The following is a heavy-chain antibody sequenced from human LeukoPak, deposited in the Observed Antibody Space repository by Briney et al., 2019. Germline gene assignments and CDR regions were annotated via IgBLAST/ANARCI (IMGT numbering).Heavy chain of an antibody. CDR2: FYSSGST. Sequence: SETLSLTCSVSGGSITKNGYYWGWIRQSPGKGLEWIGAFYSSGSTSSHSSLKSRVTISVDTSRTQLSLKLGSVTDTDTAVYYCVRDGRFDSACFDSWGPGILVTVSS. D-gene: IGHD6-19*01. J-gene: IGHJ4*02. CDR1: GGSITKNGYY. CDR3: VRDGRFDSACFDS. V-gene: IGHV4-39*07.